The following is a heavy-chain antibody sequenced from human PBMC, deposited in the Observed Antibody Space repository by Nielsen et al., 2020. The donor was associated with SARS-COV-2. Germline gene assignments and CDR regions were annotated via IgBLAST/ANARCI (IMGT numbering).Heavy chain of an antibody. CDR1: GFTFSSYA. V-gene: IGHV3-23*01. Sequence: GESLKISCAASGFTFSSYAMSWVRQAPGKGLEWVSAISGSGGSTYYADSVKGRFTISRDNSKNTLYLQMNSLRAEDTAVYYCAKDEVYYYDSSGYYAFDIRGQGTMVTVSS. CDR3: AKDEVYYYDSSGYYAFDI. D-gene: IGHD3-22*01. CDR2: ISGSGGST. J-gene: IGHJ3*02.